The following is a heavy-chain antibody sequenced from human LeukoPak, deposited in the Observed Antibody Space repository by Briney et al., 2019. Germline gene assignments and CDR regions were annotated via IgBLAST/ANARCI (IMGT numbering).Heavy chain of an antibody. CDR3: ARNNGMDV. CDR1: GFALSSHW. Sequence: GGSLRLSCAASGFALSSHWMTWVRQVPGKGPEWVANVNRDGSETYYLDSVKGRFTISKDNAKNSLYLQMNSLRAEDTALYHCARNNGMDVWGQGTTVIVSS. V-gene: IGHV3-7*03. J-gene: IGHJ6*02. CDR2: VNRDGSET.